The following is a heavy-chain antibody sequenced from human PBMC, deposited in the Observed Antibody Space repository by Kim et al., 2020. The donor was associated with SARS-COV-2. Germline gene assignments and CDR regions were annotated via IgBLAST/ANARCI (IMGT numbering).Heavy chain of an antibody. J-gene: IGHJ4*01. CDR1: GGFISSYY. Sequence: SETLSLTCTVSGGFISSYYWSWIRQPPGKGLEWIGYIYYSGSTNYNPSLKSRVTISVDTFKNQFSLKLSSVTAADTAVYYCARARVGIFGVVTHFYYWG. CDR2: IYYSGST. D-gene: IGHD3-3*01. V-gene: IGHV4-59*13. CDR3: ARARVGIFGVVTHFYY.